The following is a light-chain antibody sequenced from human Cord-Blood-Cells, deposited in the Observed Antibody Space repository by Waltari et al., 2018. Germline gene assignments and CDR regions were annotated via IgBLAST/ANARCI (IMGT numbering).Light chain of an antibody. V-gene: IGKV1-33*01. CDR3: QQYDNRMYT. Sequence: DIQMTQSPSSLSASVGDRVTITCQASQDISNYLNWYQQKPGKAPKLLIYDASNLEKGVPSRFSGSGSGTDFTFTISSLQPEDIATYYCQQYDNRMYTFGQGTKLEIK. J-gene: IGKJ2*01. CDR1: QDISNY. CDR2: DAS.